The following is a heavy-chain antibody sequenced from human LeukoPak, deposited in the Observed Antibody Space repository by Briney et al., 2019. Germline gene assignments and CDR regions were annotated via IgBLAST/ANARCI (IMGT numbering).Heavy chain of an antibody. CDR3: ARTYYYGSGSNDY. D-gene: IGHD3-10*01. Sequence: GGSLRLSCAASGFAFSSYTMNWVRQAPGKGLEWVSSITGSTNYIYFADSVKGRFTISRDNAKNSLYLQMNSLRAEDTAVYYCARTYYYGSGSNDYWGQGTLVTVSS. V-gene: IGHV3-21*01. J-gene: IGHJ4*02. CDR1: GFAFSSYT. CDR2: ITGSTNYI.